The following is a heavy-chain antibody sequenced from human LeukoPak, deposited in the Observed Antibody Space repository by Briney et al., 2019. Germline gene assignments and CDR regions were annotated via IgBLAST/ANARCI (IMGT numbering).Heavy chain of an antibody. CDR2: IIPIFGTA. CDR1: GYTFTGYY. D-gene: IGHD2-15*01. Sequence: SVKVSCKASGYTFTGYYMHWVRQAPGQGLEWMGRIIPIFGTANYAQKFQGRVTITTDESTSTAYMELSSLRSEDTAVYYCASYKCSGGSCYLDYWGQGTLVTVSS. CDR3: ASYKCSGGSCYLDY. J-gene: IGHJ4*02. V-gene: IGHV1-69*05.